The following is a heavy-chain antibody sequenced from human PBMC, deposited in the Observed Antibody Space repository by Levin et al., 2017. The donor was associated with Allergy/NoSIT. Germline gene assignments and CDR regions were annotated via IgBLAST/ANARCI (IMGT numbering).Heavy chain of an antibody. CDR3: IRGYSGYYAEYFYH. D-gene: IGHD3-22*01. CDR1: GFIFRDYA. V-gene: IGHV3-49*04. Sequence: GGSLRLSCTVSGFIFRDYAISWVRQAPGKGLEWVAFIRNKEYGEKTQYAASVQGRFTISRDGSTGIAYLQMNSLTIEDTAVYYCIRGYSGYYAEYFYHWGQGTVVTVSS. CDR2: IRNKEYGEKT. J-gene: IGHJ1*01.